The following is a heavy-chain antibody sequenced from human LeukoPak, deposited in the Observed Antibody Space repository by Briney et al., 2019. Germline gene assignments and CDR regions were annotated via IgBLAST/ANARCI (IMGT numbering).Heavy chain of an antibody. CDR3: ARVWSGYFPLPYRYFDY. Sequence: ASVKVSCKASGYTFTGYYMHWVRQAPGQGLEWMGWINPNSGGTNYAQKFQGRVTMTRDTSISTAYMELSRLRSDDTAVYYCARVWSGYFPLPYRYFDYWGQGTLVTVSS. J-gene: IGHJ4*02. CDR1: GYTFTGYY. D-gene: IGHD3-3*01. V-gene: IGHV1-2*02. CDR2: INPNSGGT.